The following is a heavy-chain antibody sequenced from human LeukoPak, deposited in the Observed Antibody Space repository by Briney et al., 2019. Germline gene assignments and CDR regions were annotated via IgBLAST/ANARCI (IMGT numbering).Heavy chain of an antibody. D-gene: IGHD3-16*01. J-gene: IGHJ4*02. CDR3: ARDSHISGMMDYFDY. CDR2: IYTSGGT. Sequence: KSSETLSLTRTVSGGSFSIYYWSWIRQPAGKGLEYIGRIYTSGGTNYNPSLKSRVTMSVDTSNNQFSLKLSSVTAADTAVYYCARDSHISGMMDYFDYWGQGTLVTVSS. V-gene: IGHV4-4*07. CDR1: GGSFSIYY.